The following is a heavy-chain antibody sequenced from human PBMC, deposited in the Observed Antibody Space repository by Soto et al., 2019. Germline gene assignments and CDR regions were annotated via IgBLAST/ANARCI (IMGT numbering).Heavy chain of an antibody. CDR3: ARVYRPRAVVAATVRGALNY. D-gene: IGHD2-15*01. J-gene: IGHJ4*02. V-gene: IGHV1-2*02. CDR1: GYTFTGYY. Sequence: ASVKVSCKASGYTFTGYYMHWVRQAPGQGLEWMGWINPNSGGTNYAQKSQGRVTMTRDTSISTAYMELSRLRSDDTAVYYCARVYRPRAVVAATVRGALNYWGQGTLVTVS. CDR2: INPNSGGT.